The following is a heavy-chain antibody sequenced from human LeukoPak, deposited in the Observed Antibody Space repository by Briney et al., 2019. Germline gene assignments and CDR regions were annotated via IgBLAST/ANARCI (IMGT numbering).Heavy chain of an antibody. J-gene: IGHJ4*02. CDR2: ISATGGST. V-gene: IGHV3-23*01. CDR1: GFTFGDYA. CDR3: AKHFGSGDHYNFFDD. D-gene: IGHD3-10*01. Sequence: GGSLRLSCTASGFTFGDYAMSWFRQAPGKGLEWVSSISATGGSTYYADSVKGRFTISRDNSKNTLFLQMNSLRAEDTALYYCAKHFGSGDHYNFFDDWGQGTLVSVSS.